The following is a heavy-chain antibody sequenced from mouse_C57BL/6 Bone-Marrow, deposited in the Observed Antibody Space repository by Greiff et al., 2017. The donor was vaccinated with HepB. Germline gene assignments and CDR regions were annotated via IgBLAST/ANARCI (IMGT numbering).Heavy chain of an antibody. D-gene: IGHD1-1*01. V-gene: IGHV1-9*01. CDR3: ARQDGSSFYWYFDV. CDR2: ILPGSGST. Sequence: QVQLQQSGAELMKPGASVKLSCKATGYTFTGYWIEWVKQRPGHGLEWIGEILPGSGSTNYNEKFKGKATLTADKSSSTAYMELRSLTSEDSAVYFCARQDGSSFYWYFDVWGTGTTVTVSS. CDR1: GYTFTGYW. J-gene: IGHJ1*03.